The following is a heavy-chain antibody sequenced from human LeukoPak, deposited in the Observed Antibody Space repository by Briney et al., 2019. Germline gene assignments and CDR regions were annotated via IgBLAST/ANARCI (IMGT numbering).Heavy chain of an antibody. V-gene: IGHV3-48*01. CDR3: ARDQWLDY. CDR1: GFTFSGYI. Sequence: PGGSLRLSCAASGFTFSGYIMNWVRQAPGRGLEWVSFIGTSGNTIYYADSVKGRFTVSRDNAKNSLYLLMNSLRAEDTAVYYCARDQWLDYWGQETLVTVSS. J-gene: IGHJ4*02. D-gene: IGHD6-19*01. CDR2: IGTSGNTI.